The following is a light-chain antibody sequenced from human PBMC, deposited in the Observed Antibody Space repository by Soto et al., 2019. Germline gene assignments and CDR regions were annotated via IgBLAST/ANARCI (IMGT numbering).Light chain of an antibody. CDR1: QGIGKN. CDR2: TAS. J-gene: IGKJ1*01. Sequence: DIQMTQSPSSLSTSVGDTVTITCRASQGIGKNLAWYQQKPGKVPKVLIYTASTLHSGVPSRFSGSGSGTDFTLTINSLQPKDVATYFCQKYDSVPWSFGQGTRVEI. V-gene: IGKV1-27*01. CDR3: QKYDSVPWS.